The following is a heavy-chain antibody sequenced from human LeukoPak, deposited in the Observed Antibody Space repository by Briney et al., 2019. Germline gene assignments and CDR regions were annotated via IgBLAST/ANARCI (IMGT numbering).Heavy chain of an antibody. CDR2: IYYSGST. V-gene: IGHV4-59*01. J-gene: IGHJ4*02. Sequence: PSETLSLTCAVYGGSFSGYYWSWIRQPPGKGLEWIGYIYYSGSTNYNPSLKSRVTISVDTSKNQFSLKLSSVTAADTAVYYCARTVGGNPFDYWGQGTLVTVSS. D-gene: IGHD4-23*01. CDR1: GGSFSGYY. CDR3: ARTVGGNPFDY.